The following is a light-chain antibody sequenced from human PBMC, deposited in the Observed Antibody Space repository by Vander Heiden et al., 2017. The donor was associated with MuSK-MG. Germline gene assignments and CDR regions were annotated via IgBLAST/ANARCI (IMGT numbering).Light chain of an antibody. CDR3: SSYTSSSTYV. J-gene: IGLJ1*01. CDR2: DVS. V-gene: IGLV2-14*01. CDR1: SSDVGGYNY. Sequence: QSALTPPASVSVSPGQSLTIPCPGTSSDVGGYNYVSWYQQHPGKAPKLMIYDVSNRPSGVSNRVSGSKSGKTASLTISGLQAEDEADYYCSSYTSSSTYVFGTGTKVTVL.